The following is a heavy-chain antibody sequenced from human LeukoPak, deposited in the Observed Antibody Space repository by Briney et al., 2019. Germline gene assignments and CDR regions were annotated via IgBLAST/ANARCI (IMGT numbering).Heavy chain of an antibody. CDR1: GGSISSGSYY. J-gene: IGHJ6*03. CDR3: ARDPEYYDILTGYYHYYMDV. D-gene: IGHD3-9*01. CDR2: IYTSGST. Sequence: PSQTLSLTSTVSGGSISSGSYYWSWIRQPAGKGLEWIGRIYTSGSTNYNPSLKSRVTISVDTSKNQFSLKLSSVTAADTAVYYCARDPEYYDILTGYYHYYMDVWGIGTTVTVSS. V-gene: IGHV4-61*02.